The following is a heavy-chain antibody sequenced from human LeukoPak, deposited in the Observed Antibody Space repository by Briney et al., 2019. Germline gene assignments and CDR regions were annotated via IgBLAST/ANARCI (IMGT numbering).Heavy chain of an antibody. J-gene: IGHJ4*02. V-gene: IGHV3-74*01. Sequence: GGSLRLTCAASGFTYSRYWMHWVRQVPGKGLVWVARIKGDESYTFYADSVKGRFTISRDNAKNTLYLQMNSLRAEDTAVYYCASQADSAYGDYIWGQGTLVTVSS. CDR1: GFTYSRYW. CDR3: ASQADSAYGDYI. CDR2: IKGDESYT. D-gene: IGHD4-17*01.